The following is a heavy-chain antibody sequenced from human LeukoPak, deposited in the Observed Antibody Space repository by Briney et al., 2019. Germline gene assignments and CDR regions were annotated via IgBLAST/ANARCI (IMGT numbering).Heavy chain of an antibody. CDR3: ARDLTGTTAFDI. Sequence: KPGRSLRLSCASSGFPFSSYSMNWVRQAPGKGLEWVSSISSSSTYIYYADSVKGRFTISRDNAKNSLYLQMNSLRAEDTAVYYCARDLTGTTAFDIWGQGTMVTVSS. V-gene: IGHV3-21*01. D-gene: IGHD1-20*01. J-gene: IGHJ3*02. CDR1: GFPFSSYS. CDR2: ISSSSTYI.